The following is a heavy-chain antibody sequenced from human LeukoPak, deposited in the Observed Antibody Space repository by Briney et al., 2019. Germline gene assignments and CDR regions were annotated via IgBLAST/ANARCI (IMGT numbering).Heavy chain of an antibody. Sequence: PGGSLRLSCAASGFIFSSYAMSWVRQAPGKGLEWVSAISGSGGSTYYADSVKGRFTISRDNSKNTLYLQMNSLRAEDTAVYYCAKDLLPLDGYNLWGQGTLVTVSS. CDR2: ISGSGGST. CDR3: AKDLLPLDGYNL. J-gene: IGHJ4*02. CDR1: GFIFSSYA. D-gene: IGHD5-24*01. V-gene: IGHV3-23*01.